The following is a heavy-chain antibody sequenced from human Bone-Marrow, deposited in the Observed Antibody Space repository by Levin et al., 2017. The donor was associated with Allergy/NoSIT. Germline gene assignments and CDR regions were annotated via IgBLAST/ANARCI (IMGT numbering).Heavy chain of an antibody. CDR3: ASRMDGSYW. J-gene: IGHJ4*02. V-gene: IGHV3-7*01. D-gene: IGHD3-10*01. CDR1: GFTFSRYW. CDR2: IKQDGSEK. Sequence: SCAASGFTFSRYWMSWVRQAPGKRLEWVANIKQDGSEKHYVDSLKGRFSISRDNAKNSLYLQMNSLRVEDTAVYYCASRMDGSYWWGQGTLVTVSS.